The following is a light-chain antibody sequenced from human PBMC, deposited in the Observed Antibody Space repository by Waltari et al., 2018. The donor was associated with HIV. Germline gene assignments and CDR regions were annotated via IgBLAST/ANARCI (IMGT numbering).Light chain of an antibody. CDR2: RAS. Sequence: DVQVTQLPSTLTASAGDRVSITCRVSQTLDNYLAWYQQRPGEAPNLLIYRASTLESGVPSRFSGSGSGTDFTLTINNLQHNDSATYYCQQYQSYSLFMFGPGTKVEIK. CDR3: QQYQSYSLFM. J-gene: IGKJ1*01. CDR1: QTLDNY. V-gene: IGKV1-5*03.